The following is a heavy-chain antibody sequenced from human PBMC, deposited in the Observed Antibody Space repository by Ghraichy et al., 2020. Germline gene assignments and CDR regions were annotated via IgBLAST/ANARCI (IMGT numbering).Heavy chain of an antibody. J-gene: IGHJ6*02. CDR2: ISSSSSTI. V-gene: IGHV3-48*02. CDR3: ARDHIYDFWSGYYILDYYYGMDV. Sequence: GESLNISCAASGFTFSSYSMNWVRQAPGKGLEWVSYISSSSSTIYYADSVKGRFTISRDNAKNSLYLQMNSLRDEDTAVYYCARDHIYDFWSGYYILDYYYGMDVWGQGTTVTVSS. CDR1: GFTFSSYS. D-gene: IGHD3-3*01.